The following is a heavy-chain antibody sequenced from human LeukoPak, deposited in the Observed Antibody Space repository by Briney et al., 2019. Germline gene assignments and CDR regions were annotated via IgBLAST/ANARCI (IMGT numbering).Heavy chain of an antibody. CDR1: GGSISSYY. CDR2: IFYNGGA. D-gene: IGHD2-2*01. V-gene: IGHV4-59*08. J-gene: IGHJ5*02. Sequence: SETLSLTCTVSGGSISSYYWSWIRQPPGKGLEWIGYIFYNGGANYNPSLKGRVTISVDTSKNQFSLRLSSVTAADTAVYYCARHPSAMANLDTWGQGTLGTVSS. CDR3: ARHPSAMANLDT.